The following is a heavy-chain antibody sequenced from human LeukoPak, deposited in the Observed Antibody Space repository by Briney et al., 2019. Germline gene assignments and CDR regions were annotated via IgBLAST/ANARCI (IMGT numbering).Heavy chain of an antibody. CDR2: INPNSGGT. CDR1: GYTLTGYY. V-gene: IGHV1-2*02. D-gene: IGHD2-15*01. Sequence: ASVKVSCKASGYTLTGYYMHWVRQAPGQGLEWMGWINPNSGGTNYAQNFQGRVTMTRDTSISTAYMELSRLRSDDTAVYYCARGGGYTDNAAGYWGQGTLVTVSS. CDR3: ARGGGYTDNAAGY. J-gene: IGHJ4*02.